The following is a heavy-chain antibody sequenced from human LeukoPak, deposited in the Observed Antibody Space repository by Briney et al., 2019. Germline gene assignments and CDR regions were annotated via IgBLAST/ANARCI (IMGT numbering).Heavy chain of an antibody. V-gene: IGHV4-30-4*08. CDR1: GGSISSSSSY. D-gene: IGHD4-11*01. J-gene: IGHJ4*02. CDR3: ARVQDYSNLLND. CDR2: IYYSGST. Sequence: SETLSLTCTVSGGSISSSSSYWGWIRQPPGKGLEWIGYIYYSGSTYYNPSLKSRVTISVDTSKNQFSLKLSSVTAADTAVYYCARVQDYSNLLNDWGQGTLVTVSS.